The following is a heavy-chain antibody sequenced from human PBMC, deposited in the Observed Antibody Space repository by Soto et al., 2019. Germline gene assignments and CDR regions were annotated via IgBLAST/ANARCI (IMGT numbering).Heavy chain of an antibody. CDR3: AKGRSSMIVVVMDY. D-gene: IGHD3-22*01. Sequence: EVQLVESGGALVQPGRSLRLSCVASGFNFDDSAMNWVRQVPGKGLERDSGITWNSGHILYADSVKGRFTISRDNAKKSLYLELNSLRPEDTALYYCAKGRSSMIVVVMDYWGQGTPVTVSS. V-gene: IGHV3-9*01. J-gene: IGHJ4*02. CDR2: ITWNSGHI. CDR1: GFNFDDSA.